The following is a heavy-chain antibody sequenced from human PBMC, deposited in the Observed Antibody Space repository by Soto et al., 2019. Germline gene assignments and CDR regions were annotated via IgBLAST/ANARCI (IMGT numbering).Heavy chain of an antibody. J-gene: IGHJ4*02. D-gene: IGHD3-16*01. CDR2: ISGSGGST. V-gene: IGHV3-23*01. CDR3: AKDLRITFGGATY. Sequence: GGSLRLSXAASGFTFSSYAMSWVRQAPGKGLEWVSAISGSGGSTYYADSVKGRFTISRDNSKNTLYLQMNSLRAEDTAVYYCAKDLRITFGGATYWGQGTLVTVSS. CDR1: GFTFSSYA.